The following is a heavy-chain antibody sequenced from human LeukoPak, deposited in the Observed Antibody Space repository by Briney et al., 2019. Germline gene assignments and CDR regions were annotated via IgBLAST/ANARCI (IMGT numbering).Heavy chain of an antibody. CDR1: GYSLSELT. D-gene: IGHD4-17*01. CDR3: APGHEYGLLDY. V-gene: IGHV1-24*01. CDR2: FDPGMAET. J-gene: IGHJ4*02. Sequence: GASVKVSCKVSGYSLSELTMHWVRHAPGKGLEWMGGFDPGMAETIYAEKFQGRITMTEDTSTDTAYMELSSLRSEDTAVYYCAPGHEYGLLDYWGQGTLVTVPS.